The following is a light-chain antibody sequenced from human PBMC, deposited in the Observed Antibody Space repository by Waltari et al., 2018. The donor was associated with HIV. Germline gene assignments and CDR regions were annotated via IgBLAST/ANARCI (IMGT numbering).Light chain of an antibody. CDR2: EAA. CDR1: QSISAN. CDR3: QQYDSGPRGIT. V-gene: IGKV3-15*01. J-gene: IGKJ2*01. Sequence: PGQRVTLSCRASQSISANVAWYQQRPGQAPRLLIYEAATRPTGIPARFSGSGSGTEFTLTITNLQSEDFATYFCQQYDSGPRGITFGQGTMLEI.